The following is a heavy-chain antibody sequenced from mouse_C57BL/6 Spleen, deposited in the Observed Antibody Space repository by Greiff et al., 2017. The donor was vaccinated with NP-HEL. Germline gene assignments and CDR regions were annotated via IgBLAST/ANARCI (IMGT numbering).Heavy chain of an antibody. V-gene: IGHV1-66*01. CDR1: GYSFTSYY. J-gene: IGHJ2*01. D-gene: IGHD1-1*01. CDR2: IYPGSGNT. CDR3: ARSGPSLDYYGSSYVDY. Sequence: QVQLKQSGPELVKPGASVKISCKASGYSFTSYYIHWVKQRPGQGLEWIGWIYPGSGNTKYNEKFKGKATLTADTSSSTAYMQLSSLTSEDSAVYYCARSGPSLDYYGSSYVDYWGQGTTLTVSS.